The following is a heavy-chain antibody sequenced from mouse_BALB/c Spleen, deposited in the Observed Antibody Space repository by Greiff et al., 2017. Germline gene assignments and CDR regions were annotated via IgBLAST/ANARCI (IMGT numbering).Heavy chain of an antibody. J-gene: IGHJ4*01. CDR2: IYPGDGDT. V-gene: IGHV1-80*01. Sequence: VQLHQSGAELVRPGSSVKISCKASGYAFSSYWMNWVKQRPGQGLEWIGQIYPGDGDTNYNGKFKGKATLTADKSSSTAYMQLSSLTSEDSAVYFCAREGGNYYAMDYWGQGTSVTVSS. CDR3: AREGGNYYAMDY. CDR1: GYAFSSYW. D-gene: IGHD2-1*01.